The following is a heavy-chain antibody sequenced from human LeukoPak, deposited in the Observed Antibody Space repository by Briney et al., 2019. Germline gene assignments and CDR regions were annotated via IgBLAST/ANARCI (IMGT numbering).Heavy chain of an antibody. CDR2: ISYDGSNK. Sequence: GGSLRLSCAASGFTFSSYAMHWVRQAPGKGLEWVAVISYDGSNKYYADSVKGRFTISRDNSKNTLYLQMNSLRAEDTAVYYCASLPPKRNPLYYHYYYMDVWGKGTTVTVSS. CDR1: GFTFSSYA. D-gene: IGHD1-1*01. CDR3: ASLPPKRNPLYYHYYYMDV. V-gene: IGHV3-30*01. J-gene: IGHJ6*03.